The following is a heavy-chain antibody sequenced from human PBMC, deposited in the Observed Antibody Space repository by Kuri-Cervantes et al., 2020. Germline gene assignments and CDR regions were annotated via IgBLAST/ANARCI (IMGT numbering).Heavy chain of an antibody. Sequence: GSLRLSCAVYGGSFSGYYWSWIRQPPGKGLEWIGEINHSGSTYYNPSLKSRVSISVDTSKNQFSLQLSSVTAADTAVYYCARVALGGVFFEYWGQGTLVTVSS. CDR1: GGSFSGYY. CDR2: INHSGST. J-gene: IGHJ4*02. CDR3: ARVALGGVFFEY. V-gene: IGHV4-34*01. D-gene: IGHD2-8*02.